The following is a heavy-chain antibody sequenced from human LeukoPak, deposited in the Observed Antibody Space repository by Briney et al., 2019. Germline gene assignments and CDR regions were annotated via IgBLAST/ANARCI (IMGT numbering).Heavy chain of an antibody. Sequence: SETLSLTCTVSGGSISSSSYYWGWIRQPPGKGLEWIGSIYYSGSTYYNPSLKSRVTISVDTSKNQFSLKLSSVTAAGTAVYYCATQMPYYYGSGSYWFDYWGQGSLVTVSS. CDR2: IYYSGST. D-gene: IGHD3-10*01. CDR1: GGSISSSSYY. V-gene: IGHV4-39*01. J-gene: IGHJ4*02. CDR3: ATQMPYYYGSGSYWFDY.